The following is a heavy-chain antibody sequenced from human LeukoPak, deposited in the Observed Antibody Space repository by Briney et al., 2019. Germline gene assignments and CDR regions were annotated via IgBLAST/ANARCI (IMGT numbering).Heavy chain of an antibody. J-gene: IGHJ6*03. CDR1: GFTFSNYI. Sequence: QPGGSLRLSCAASGFTFSNYIMHWVRQAPGKGLDWVAVILENGSYQYYADSVKGRFTISRDNSKNTLFLQMNSLRAEDTAIYYCAKDGDSTGYYSSYYNHMDVWGKGTSVTISS. CDR3: AKDGDSTGYYSSYYNHMDV. CDR2: ILENGSYQ. V-gene: IGHV3-30*04. D-gene: IGHD3-22*01.